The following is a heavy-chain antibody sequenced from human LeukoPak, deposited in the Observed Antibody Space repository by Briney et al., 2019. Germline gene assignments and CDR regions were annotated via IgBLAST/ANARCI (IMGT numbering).Heavy chain of an antibody. J-gene: IGHJ3*02. CDR2: MNPNSGNT. CDR1: GYTFTSYD. V-gene: IGHV1-8*01. CDR3: ARGHPYYYDSSGSDAFDI. Sequence: ASVKVSCKASGYTFTSYDINWVRQATGQGLEWMGWMNPNSGNTGYAQKFPGRVTMTRNTSISTAYMELSSLRSEDTAVYYCARGHPYYYDSSGSDAFDIWGQGKMVTVSS. D-gene: IGHD3-22*01.